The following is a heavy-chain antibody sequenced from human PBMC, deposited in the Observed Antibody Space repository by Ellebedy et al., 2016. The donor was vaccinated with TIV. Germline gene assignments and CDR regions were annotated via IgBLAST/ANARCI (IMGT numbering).Heavy chain of an antibody. CDR2: IYYCGSS. J-gene: IGHJ4*02. Sequence: MPSDTLSLTCTVFAYSISSYYWIWIRHPSGRALEWIVYIYYCGSSHSNPSLKSRVTISIDTSKNQSYLKLSSVTVADTAVYYCASRREGGARCLDYWGQGILVTVSS. D-gene: IGHD2-21*01. CDR1: AYSISSYY. CDR3: ASRREGGARCLDY. V-gene: IGHV4-59*01.